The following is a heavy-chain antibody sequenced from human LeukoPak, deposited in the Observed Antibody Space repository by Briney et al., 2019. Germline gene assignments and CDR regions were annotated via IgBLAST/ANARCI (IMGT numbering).Heavy chain of an antibody. Sequence: GGSLRLSCAASGFTFSDYHMNWIRQAPGKGLEWVSYISNTDDSINYADSVSGRFTISRDNAKSSVHLQMNSLRVEDTAVYFCARAPAVYYFYIDVWGEGTTVTVSS. CDR3: ARAPAVYYFYIDV. CDR2: ISNTDDSI. CDR1: GFTFSDYH. J-gene: IGHJ6*03. V-gene: IGHV3-11*04.